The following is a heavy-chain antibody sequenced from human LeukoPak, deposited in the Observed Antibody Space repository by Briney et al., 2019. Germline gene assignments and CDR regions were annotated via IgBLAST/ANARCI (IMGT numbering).Heavy chain of an antibody. CDR3: ARRGGGDYIDY. CDR2: IYYSGST. J-gene: IGHJ4*02. D-gene: IGHD3-16*01. CDR1: SGSISSSDYN. V-gene: IGHV4-39*01. Sequence: SETLSLTCTVSSGSISSSDYNWGWIRQPPGKGPEWIGNIYYSGSTYYNPSLKSRVTISIATSKKQFSLKLRAATAADTAVDYCARRGGGDYIDYWGQGTLVTVSS.